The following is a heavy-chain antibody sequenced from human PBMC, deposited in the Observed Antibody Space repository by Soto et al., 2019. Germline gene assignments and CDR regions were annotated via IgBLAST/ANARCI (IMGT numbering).Heavy chain of an antibody. CDR3: ARPKNTLGWYNF. D-gene: IGHD6-19*01. V-gene: IGHV1-46*01. CDR1: GYTFTNYH. Sequence: QVQVVQSGAEVKKPGASVKVSCKTSGYTFTNYHVHWVRQAPGQGLEWMGAINPNGGSTTYAQHLQGRVTMTSDSSTSTGYMEMGSLRSDDSAVYYWARPKNTLGWYNFWGQGTLVTVS. J-gene: IGHJ4*02. CDR2: INPNGGST.